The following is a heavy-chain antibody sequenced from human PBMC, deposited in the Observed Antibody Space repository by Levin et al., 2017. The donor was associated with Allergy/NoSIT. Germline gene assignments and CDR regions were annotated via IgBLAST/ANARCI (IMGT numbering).Heavy chain of an antibody. Sequence: GASVKVSCKASGYTFGSYYMHWVRQAPGQGLEWMGIIDPSGGNTSYTQKFQGRVTMTRDTSTSTVYMELSSLRSEDTAVYYCARDLTNSYYESSGSLGHWGQGTLVTVSS. CDR2: IDPSGGNT. V-gene: IGHV1-46*01. CDR3: ARDLTNSYYESSGSLGH. J-gene: IGHJ4*02. CDR1: GYTFGSYY. D-gene: IGHD3-22*01.